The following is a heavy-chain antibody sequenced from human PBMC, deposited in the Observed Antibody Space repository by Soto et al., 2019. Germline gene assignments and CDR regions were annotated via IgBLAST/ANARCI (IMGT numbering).Heavy chain of an antibody. CDR3: ARDRASRVSPPGAFDI. D-gene: IGHD6-6*01. Sequence: PSETLSLTCTVSGGSVSSGSYYWSWIRQPPGKGLEWIGYIYYSGSTNYNPSLKSRVTISVDTSKNQFSLKLSSVTAADTAVYYCARDRASRVSPPGAFDIWGQGTMVTVSS. J-gene: IGHJ3*02. CDR2: IYYSGST. V-gene: IGHV4-61*01. CDR1: GGSVSSGSYY.